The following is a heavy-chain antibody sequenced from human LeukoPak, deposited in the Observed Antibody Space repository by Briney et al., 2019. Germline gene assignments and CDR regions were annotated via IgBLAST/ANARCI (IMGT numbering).Heavy chain of an antibody. CDR2: INSDGSDT. V-gene: IGHV3-74*01. J-gene: IGHJ4*02. D-gene: IGHD5-18*01. Sequence: GSLRLSCAASGFTFSSYWMHWVRQAPGKGLVWVSRINSDGSDTSYADSVKGRFTISRDNAKNTLYLHMNSLRAEDTAVYYCARGGIELWSRDYWGQGTLVTVSS. CDR1: GFTFSSYW. CDR3: ARGGIELWSRDY.